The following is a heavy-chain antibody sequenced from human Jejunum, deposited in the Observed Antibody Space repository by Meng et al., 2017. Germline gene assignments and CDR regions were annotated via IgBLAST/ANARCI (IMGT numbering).Heavy chain of an antibody. CDR1: GGSSSGFY. D-gene: IGHD1-14*01. J-gene: IGHJ4*02. V-gene: IGHV4-34*01. Sequence: QRQLQQWGAGLLTPSETLSLTCAVYGGSSSGFYLSWIRQPPGKGLEWIGEIHPSGSTDYNPSLKSRLTISLDTSKNQFSLSLNSATAADTGIYYCTRGTDRAKSGDYWGQGTLVTVSS. CDR3: TRGTDRAKSGDY. CDR2: IHPSGST.